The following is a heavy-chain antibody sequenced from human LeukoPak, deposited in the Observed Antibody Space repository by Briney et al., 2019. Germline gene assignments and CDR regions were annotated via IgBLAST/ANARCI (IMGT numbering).Heavy chain of an antibody. V-gene: IGHV3-30*18. CDR1: GFTFGSYG. CDR2: ISYDGSNK. Sequence: GGSLRLSCAASGFTFGSYGMHWVRQAPGKGLEWVAVISYDGSNKYYADSVKGRFTISRDNSKNTLYLQMNSLRAEDTAVYYCAKQLGYCSSTSCSNYYYGMDVWGKGTTVTVSS. CDR3: AKQLGYCSSTSCSNYYYGMDV. D-gene: IGHD2-2*01. J-gene: IGHJ6*04.